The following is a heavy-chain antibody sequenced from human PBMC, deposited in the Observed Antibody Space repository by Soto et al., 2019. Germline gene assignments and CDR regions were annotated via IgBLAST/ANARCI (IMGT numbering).Heavy chain of an antibody. CDR1: GGSLSSGDSY. J-gene: IGHJ4*02. Sequence: QVQLQESGPGLVKPSQTLSLTCTVSGGSLSSGDSYWSWIRQTPGRGLEWIGYIYYTGTTYYNPSLQSRITISVDTSKNQFSLRLSSVTAADTAVYYCASYEQGFGKVSGWGQGTLVTVSS. D-gene: IGHD3-10*01. CDR2: IYYTGTT. CDR3: ASYEQGFGKVSG. V-gene: IGHV4-30-4*01.